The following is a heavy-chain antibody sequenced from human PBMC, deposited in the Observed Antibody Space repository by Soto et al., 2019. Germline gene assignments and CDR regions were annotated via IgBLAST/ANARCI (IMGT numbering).Heavy chain of an antibody. CDR3: AKDRDVVVVPAASNWFDP. CDR1: GFIFRNYA. V-gene: IGHV3-30-3*01. Sequence: GGSLRLSCAASGFIFRNYAMHWVRQAPGKGLEWVAVISYDGSNIYFADSVRGRFTISRDNSKNTLYLQMNSLRAEDTAVYYCAKDRDVVVVPAASNWFDPWGQGTLVTVSS. J-gene: IGHJ5*02. D-gene: IGHD2-2*01. CDR2: ISYDGSNI.